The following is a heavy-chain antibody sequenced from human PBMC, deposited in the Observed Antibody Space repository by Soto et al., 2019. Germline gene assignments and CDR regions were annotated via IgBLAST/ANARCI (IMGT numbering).Heavy chain of an antibody. J-gene: IGHJ6*02. CDR2: IVVGSGNT. V-gene: IGHV1-58*01. Sequence: GASVKVSCKASGFTFTSSAVQWVRQARGQRLEWIGWIVVGSGNTNYAQKFQERVTITRDMSTSTAYMELSSLRSEDTAVYYCAADPGLEWLLYGNYYYGMDAWGQGTTVTVSS. CDR3: AADPGLEWLLYGNYYYGMDA. D-gene: IGHD3-3*01. CDR1: GFTFTSSA.